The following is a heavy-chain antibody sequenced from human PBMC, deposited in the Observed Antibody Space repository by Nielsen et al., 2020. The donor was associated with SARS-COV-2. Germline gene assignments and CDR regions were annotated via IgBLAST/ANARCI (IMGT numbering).Heavy chain of an antibody. J-gene: IGHJ6*02. Sequence: WIRQPPGKGLEYVSAISSNGGSTYYADSVKGRFTISRDNSKNTLYLQMNSLRAEDTAVYYCAREGITIFGVVITPPNYGMDVWGQGTTVTVSS. D-gene: IGHD3-3*01. CDR3: AREGITIFGVVITPPNYGMDV. V-gene: IGHV3-64*04. CDR2: ISSNGGST.